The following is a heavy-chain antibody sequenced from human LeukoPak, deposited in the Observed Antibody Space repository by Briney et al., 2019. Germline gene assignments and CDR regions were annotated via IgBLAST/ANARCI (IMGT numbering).Heavy chain of an antibody. V-gene: IGHV4-34*01. CDR2: INHSGST. D-gene: IGHD2-15*01. CDR3: ARWVVAADYFYYMDV. Sequence: SETLSLTCAVYGGSFSGYYWSWIRQPPGKGLEWIGEINHSGSTNHNPSLKSRVTISVDTSKNQFSLKLNSVTAADTAVYYCARWVVAADYFYYMDVWGKGTTVTVSS. CDR1: GGSFSGYY. J-gene: IGHJ6*03.